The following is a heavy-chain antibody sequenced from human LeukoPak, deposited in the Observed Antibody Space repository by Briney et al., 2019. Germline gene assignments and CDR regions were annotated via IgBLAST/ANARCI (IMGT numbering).Heavy chain of an antibody. CDR1: GYTFTGYY. D-gene: IGHD5-24*01. CDR3: ARVRDYPS. CDR2: INPNSGVT. V-gene: IGHV1-2*02. Sequence: ASVKVSCKASGYTFTGYYMHWVRQAPGQGLEWMGWINPNSGVTKYARKFQGRVTMTRDTSISTAYMDLSRLRSDDTAVYYCARVRDYPSWGQGTLVTVSS. J-gene: IGHJ5*02.